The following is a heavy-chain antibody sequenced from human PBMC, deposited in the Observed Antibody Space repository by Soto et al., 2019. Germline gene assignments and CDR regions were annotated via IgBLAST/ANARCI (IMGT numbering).Heavy chain of an antibody. CDR1: GYTFSDYY. CDR2: INPNSGGT. CDR3: AREPATAKPEGVDF. V-gene: IGHV1-2*02. Sequence: ASVKVSCKASGYTFSDYYIHWVRQAPGQGLEWMGWINPNSGGTKYAPKFQGGVTMTRDTSITAAYMELSRLRSGDTAVYYCAREPATAKPEGVDFWGQGTLVTVSS. D-gene: IGHD1-1*01. J-gene: IGHJ4*02.